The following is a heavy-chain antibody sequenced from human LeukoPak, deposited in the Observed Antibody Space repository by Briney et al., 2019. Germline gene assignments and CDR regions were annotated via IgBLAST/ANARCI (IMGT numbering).Heavy chain of an antibody. Sequence: GGSLRLSCAASGFTFSNYAMNWVRQAPGKGLEWVSGISGSGGTTFYADSVKGLFTISRDNSKNTVNLQMNSLRAEDTAVYYCAKDLGFGEAQAQYFYYGMDVWGEGTSVTVSS. CDR3: AKDLGFGEAQAQYFYYGMDV. CDR2: ISGSGGTT. D-gene: IGHD3-10*01. V-gene: IGHV3-23*01. J-gene: IGHJ6*04. CDR1: GFTFSNYA.